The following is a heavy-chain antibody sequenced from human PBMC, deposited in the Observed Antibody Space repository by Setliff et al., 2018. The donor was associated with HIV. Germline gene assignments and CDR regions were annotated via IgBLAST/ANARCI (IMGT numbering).Heavy chain of an antibody. CDR2: TSSSGTTI. J-gene: IGHJ5*02. CDR3: ARALRLGESSSPRGDWFDP. V-gene: IGHV3-48*01. D-gene: IGHD3-16*02. Sequence: PGESLKISCAASGFTFSSYSMNWVRQAPGRGLEWVSYTSSSGTTIYYADSVKGRFTISRDNAKNSLYLHMNSLRAEDTAVYYCARALRLGESSSPRGDWFDPWGQGTLVTVSS. CDR1: GFTFSSYS.